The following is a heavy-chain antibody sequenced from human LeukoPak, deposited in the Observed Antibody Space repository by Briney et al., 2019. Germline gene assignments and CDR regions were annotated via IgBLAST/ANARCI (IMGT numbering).Heavy chain of an antibody. CDR3: ARDAGPWYYYYGMDV. V-gene: IGHV3-21*01. CDR2: ISSSSSYI. CDR1: GFTFSSYS. J-gene: IGHJ6*02. Sequence: PGGSLRLSCAASGFTFSSYSMNWVRQAPGKGLEWVSSISSSSSYIYYADSVKGRFTISRDNAKNSLYLQMNSLRAEDTAVYYCARDAGPWYYYYGMDVWGQGTTATVSS.